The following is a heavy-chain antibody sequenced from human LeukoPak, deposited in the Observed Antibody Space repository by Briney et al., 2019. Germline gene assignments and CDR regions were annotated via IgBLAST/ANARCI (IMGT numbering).Heavy chain of an antibody. V-gene: IGHV3-30*03. CDR3: ARARLPTITDPFDS. CDR2: ISDDGSKI. J-gene: IGHJ5*01. Sequence: GGSLRLSCAASGFAFNSSGLHWVRQAPGKGLEWVAVISDDGSKIYYGDSVKGRFTISKDRPKNTLYLQMSSLRAEDTAVYYCARARLPTITDPFDSWGQGTLVTVSS. CDR1: GFAFNSSG. D-gene: IGHD5-12*01.